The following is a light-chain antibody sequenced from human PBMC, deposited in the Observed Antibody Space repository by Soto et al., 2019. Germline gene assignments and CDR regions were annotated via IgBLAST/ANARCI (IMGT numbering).Light chain of an antibody. Sequence: EIVLTQSPATLSLYPGERATLSCRASQPVSSSLAWYQQQPGQAPRLLIYEVSNRATGIPARFSGSVSAADFTLNSSSLEPGYLSRYYWKQHINGSLTFGGGTKV. CDR3: KQHINGSLT. CDR2: EVS. CDR1: QPVSSS. V-gene: IGKV3-11*01. J-gene: IGKJ4*01.